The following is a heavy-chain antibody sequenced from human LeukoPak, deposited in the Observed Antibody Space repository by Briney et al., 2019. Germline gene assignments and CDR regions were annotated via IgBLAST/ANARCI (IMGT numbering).Heavy chain of an antibody. V-gene: IGHV4-38-2*02. D-gene: IGHD5-18*01. CDR3: ARTTEGGYTYDYFYYYYMDV. CDR1: GYSISSGYY. CDR2: IYHSGIT. Sequence: SETLSLTCTVSGYSISSGYYWGWIRQPPGKGLEWIGNIYHSGITYYNPSLKSRVTISVDTSKNQFSLKLSSVTAADTAVYYCARTTEGGYTYDYFYYYYMDVWGKGTTVTISS. J-gene: IGHJ6*03.